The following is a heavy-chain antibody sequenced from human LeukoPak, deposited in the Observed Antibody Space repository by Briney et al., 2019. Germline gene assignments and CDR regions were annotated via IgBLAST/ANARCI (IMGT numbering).Heavy chain of an antibody. CDR2: INHSGST. Sequence: PSETLSLTCTVSGGSISTYYWSWIRQPPGKGLEWIGEINHSGSTNYNPSLKSRVTISVDTSKNQFSLKLSSVTAADTAVYYCARGRYYGSGSYYIPPPYFDYWGQGTLVTVSS. V-gene: IGHV4-34*01. J-gene: IGHJ4*02. CDR3: ARGRYYGSGSYYIPPPYFDY. D-gene: IGHD3-10*01. CDR1: GGSISTYY.